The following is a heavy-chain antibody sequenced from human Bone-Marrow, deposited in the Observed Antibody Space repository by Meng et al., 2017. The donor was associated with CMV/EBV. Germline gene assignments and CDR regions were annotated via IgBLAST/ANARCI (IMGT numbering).Heavy chain of an antibody. CDR3: AREGRYCSSTSCYTAWDYYYYYGMAV. CDR2: IIPILGIA. CDR1: GGTFSSYT. Sequence: SVKVSCKASGGTFSSYTISWVRQAPGQGLEWMGRIIPILGIANYAQKFQGRVTITADKSTSTAYMELSSLRSEDTAVYYCAREGRYCSSTSCYTAWDYYYYYGMAVWGQGNTVNFAS. V-gene: IGHV1-69*04. D-gene: IGHD2-2*02. J-gene: IGHJ6*02.